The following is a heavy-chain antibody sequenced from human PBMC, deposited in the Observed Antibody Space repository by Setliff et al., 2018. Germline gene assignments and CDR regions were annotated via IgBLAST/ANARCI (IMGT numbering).Heavy chain of an antibody. CDR2: VYFSGYT. J-gene: IGHJ4*02. D-gene: IGHD1-26*01. V-gene: IGHV4-39*07. CDR1: GGSISSSSYY. Sequence: SETLSLTCTVSGGSISSSSYYWGWIRQPPGKGLEWLGSVYFSGYTYYNPSLKSRVTISVDTSKNQFSLRLRSVTAADTAVYFCARDNTMVGATDYWGLGTLVTVSS. CDR3: ARDNTMVGATDY.